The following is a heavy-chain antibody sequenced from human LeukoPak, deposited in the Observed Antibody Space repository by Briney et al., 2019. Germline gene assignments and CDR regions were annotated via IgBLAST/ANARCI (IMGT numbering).Heavy chain of an antibody. J-gene: IGHJ3*02. Sequence: GGSLRLSCAASGFTFSHYLMHWVRQAPGKGLVWASRINSDESNTNSYADSVKGRFIISRDNAKNTLYLQMNSLRAEDTAVYFCGRGGNGIDIWGQGTTVIVSS. CDR2: INSDESNT. V-gene: IGHV3-74*01. CDR3: GRGGNGIDI. D-gene: IGHD2-8*01. CDR1: GFTFSHYL.